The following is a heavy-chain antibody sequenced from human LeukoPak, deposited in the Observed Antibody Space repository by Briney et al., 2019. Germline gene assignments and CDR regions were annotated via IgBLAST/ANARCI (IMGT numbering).Heavy chain of an antibody. CDR3: PRGYTYGNFDY. V-gene: IGHV3-23*01. CDR1: GFTFSNFG. J-gene: IGHJ4*02. D-gene: IGHD5-12*01. CDR2: VSGSGDTT. Sequence: QSGGSLRLSCAASGFTFSNFGISWVRQAPGKGLEWVSGVSGSGDTTYYADSVKGRFTISRDNSKNLLSLELNSLRVEDTAVYYCPRGYTYGNFDYWGQGALVTVSS.